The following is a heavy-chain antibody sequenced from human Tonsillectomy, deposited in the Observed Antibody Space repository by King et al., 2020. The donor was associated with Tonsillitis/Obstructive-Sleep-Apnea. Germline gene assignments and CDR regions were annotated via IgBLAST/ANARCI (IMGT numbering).Heavy chain of an antibody. CDR2: IYWDDDK. Sequence: LTLKESGPTLVKPTQTLTVTCTFSAFSISTSEVGVGWIRQPPGKALEWLALIYWDDDKRYSPSLKSRLTITKDTSKNQVVLTMTNMEPVDAATYYCVHLGDGAVSYYPSPFDYWGQGTLVTVSS. D-gene: IGHD3-10*01. J-gene: IGHJ4*02. CDR1: AFSISTSEVG. V-gene: IGHV2-5*02. CDR3: VHLGDGAVSYYPSPFDY.